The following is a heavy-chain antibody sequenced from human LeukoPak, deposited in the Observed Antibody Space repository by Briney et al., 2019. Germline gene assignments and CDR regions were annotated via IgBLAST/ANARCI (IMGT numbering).Heavy chain of an antibody. D-gene: IGHD4-23*01. Sequence: SETLSLTCTVSGASISSVTSYWSWIRQPPGKGLEWIGYIYYTGSAYYNPSLKSRVSMSVDTSKNQFSLKLSSVTAADTAVYYCTRADYGGNYGYDYWGLGTLVTVSS. J-gene: IGHJ4*02. V-gene: IGHV4-30-2*01. CDR1: GASISSVTSY. CDR2: IYYTGSA. CDR3: TRADYGGNYGYDY.